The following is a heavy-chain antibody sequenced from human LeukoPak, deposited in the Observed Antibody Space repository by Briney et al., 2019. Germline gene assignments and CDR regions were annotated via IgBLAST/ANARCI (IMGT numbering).Heavy chain of an antibody. D-gene: IGHD3-3*01. V-gene: IGHV4-38-2*02. J-gene: IGHJ4*02. Sequence: PSETLSLTCTVSGYSISNGYYWGWIRQPPGKGLEWVGSIYHRGSTYYNPSLRSRATISLDRSKKKFSLKLTSVTAAGTAVYFCARGAEYYAIWRGYAGYSDYWGQGISVTVSS. CDR3: ARGAEYYAIWRGYAGYSDY. CDR1: GYSISNGYY. CDR2: IYHRGST.